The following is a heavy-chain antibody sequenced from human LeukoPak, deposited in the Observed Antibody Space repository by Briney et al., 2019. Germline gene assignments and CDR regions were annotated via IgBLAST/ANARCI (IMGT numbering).Heavy chain of an antibody. D-gene: IGHD2-15*01. J-gene: IGHJ5*02. V-gene: IGHV4-34*01. Sequence: SETLSLTCAVYGGSFSGYYWSWIRQPPGKGLEWIGEINHSGSTNYNPSLKSRVTISVDTSKNQFSLKLSSATAADTAVYYCARTVVAATKAQNWFDPWGQGTLVTVSS. CDR1: GGSFSGYY. CDR3: ARTVVAATKAQNWFDP. CDR2: INHSGST.